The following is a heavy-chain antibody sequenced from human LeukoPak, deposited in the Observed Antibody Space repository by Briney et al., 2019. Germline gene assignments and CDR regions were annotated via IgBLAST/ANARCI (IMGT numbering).Heavy chain of an antibody. CDR3: ARDTSTWSEGLNWFDP. CDR1: GYSFTSSA. J-gene: IGHJ5*02. CDR2: ISVYDANT. Sequence: ASVKVSCKASGYSFTSSAISWVRQAPGQGLEWMGWISVYDANTKYAQKFQGRVTMTTDTSTSIACMELRSLRSDDTALYYCARDTSTWSEGLNWFDPWGQGTLVTVSS. D-gene: IGHD6-13*01. V-gene: IGHV1-18*01.